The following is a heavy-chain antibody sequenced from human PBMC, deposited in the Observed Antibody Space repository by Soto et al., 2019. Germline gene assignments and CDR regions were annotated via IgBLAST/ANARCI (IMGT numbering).Heavy chain of an antibody. CDR2: IIPIFGTA. D-gene: IGHD2-2*01. J-gene: IGHJ6*02. CDR3: ARDPALKRGGYYGMDV. Sequence: GASVKVSCKASGGTFSSYAISWVRQAPGQGLEWMGGIIPIFGTANYAQKIQGRVTITADESTSTAYMELSSLRSEDTAVYYCARDPALKRGGYYGMDVWGQGTTVTVSS. CDR1: GGTFSSYA. V-gene: IGHV1-69*13.